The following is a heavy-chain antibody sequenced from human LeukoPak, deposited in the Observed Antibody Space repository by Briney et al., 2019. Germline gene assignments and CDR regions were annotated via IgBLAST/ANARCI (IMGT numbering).Heavy chain of an antibody. CDR2: IRSKAYGGTT. CDR3: TRDRYYDSSGYQKQFPSQDDRYYFDY. V-gene: IGHV3-49*03. CDR1: GFTFGDYA. D-gene: IGHD3-22*01. J-gene: IGHJ4*02. Sequence: GGSLRLSCTASGFTFGDYAMSWFRQAPGKGLEWVGFIRSKAYGGTTEYAASVKGRFTISRDDSKSIAYLQMNSLKTEDTAVYYHTRDRYYDSSGYQKQFPSQDDRYYFDYWGQGTLVTVSS.